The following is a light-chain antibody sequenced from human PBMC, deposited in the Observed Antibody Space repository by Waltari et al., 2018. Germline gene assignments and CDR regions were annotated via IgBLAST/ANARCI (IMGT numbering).Light chain of an antibody. V-gene: IGKV1-9*01. CDR2: AAS. J-gene: IGKJ4*01. CDR3: QQLNGCAP. CDR1: QGTNSC. Sequence: IQLTQSPSSLSASVGDRVTITCRASQGTNSCFTLYQQNPGNVPQVLIHAASTVQSGVPSKFSGSGSGTDFTLTISSLQPEDLATNYCQQLNGCAPFGGGPKVQIK.